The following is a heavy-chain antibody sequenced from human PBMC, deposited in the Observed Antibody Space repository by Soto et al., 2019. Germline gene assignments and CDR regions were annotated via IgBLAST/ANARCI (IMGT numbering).Heavy chain of an antibody. CDR2: ISGSGGST. CDR3: AKMTSGSYGRNYGMDV. V-gene: IGHV3-23*01. J-gene: IGHJ6*02. CDR1: GFTFSSYA. D-gene: IGHD5-18*01. Sequence: GGSLRLSCAASGFTFSSYAMSWVRQAPGKGLEWVSAISGSGGSTYYADSVKGRFTISRDNSKNSLYLQMNSLRAEDTAVYYCAKMTSGSYGRNYGMDVWGQGTTVTVYS.